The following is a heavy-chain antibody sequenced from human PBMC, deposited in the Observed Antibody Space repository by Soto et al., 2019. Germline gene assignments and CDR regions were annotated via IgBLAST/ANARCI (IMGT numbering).Heavy chain of an antibody. CDR2: IIPIFGTS. D-gene: IGHD1-26*01. V-gene: IGHV1-69*01. J-gene: IGHJ4*02. Sequence: QEQLVQSGAEVKKPGSSVKVSCKASGGIFSSYALSWVRQAPGQGLEWMGGIIPIFGTSNYAQKFQGRVTITADESTSTAYMELSSLPSEDTAVYYCARERGPEELLGHFDLWGQGTLVTVSS. CDR3: ARERGPEELLGHFDL. CDR1: GGIFSSYA.